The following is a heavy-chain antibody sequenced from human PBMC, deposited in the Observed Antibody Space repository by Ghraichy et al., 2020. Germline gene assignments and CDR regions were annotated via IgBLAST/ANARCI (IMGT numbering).Heavy chain of an antibody. J-gene: IGHJ4*02. V-gene: IGHV1-18*01. CDR3: ARVVRGVVTVFDY. CDR2: ISGYNGNT. D-gene: IGHD3-10*01. CDR1: GYTFATYG. Sequence: ASVKVSCKASGYTFATYGITWVRQAPGQGLEWMGWISGYNGNTNYAQKLQGRVTMTTDTSTSTAYMELRSLRSDDTAVYYCARVVRGVVTVFDYWGQGTLVTVSS.